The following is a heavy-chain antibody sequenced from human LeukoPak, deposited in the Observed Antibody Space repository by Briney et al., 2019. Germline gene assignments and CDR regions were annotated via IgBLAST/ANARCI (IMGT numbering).Heavy chain of an antibody. J-gene: IGHJ4*02. V-gene: IGHV1-69*13. CDR3: ARGFGVVPPDRLYYFDY. CDR1: GGTFSSNA. D-gene: IGHD3-3*01. Sequence: ASVKVSCKASGGTFSSNAISWVRQAPGQGLEWMGGIIPIFGTTNYAQKFQGRVTITADESTSTAYMELSSLRSEDTAVYYCARGFGVVPPDRLYYFDYWGQGTLVIVSS. CDR2: IIPIFGTT.